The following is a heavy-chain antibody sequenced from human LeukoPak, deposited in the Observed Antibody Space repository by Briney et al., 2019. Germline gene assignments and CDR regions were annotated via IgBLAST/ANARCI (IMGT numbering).Heavy chain of an antibody. V-gene: IGHV1-8*01. CDR1: GYTYTRYD. CDR3: ARGEKIAAAEWFDP. Sequence: ASVKVSCTASGYTYTRYDINWVRQATGQGGEWMGLMNPNSGNTGYAQKFQGRVTMTRNTSISTAYMELSSLRSEDTAVYYCARGEKIAAAEWFDPWGQGTLVTVSS. D-gene: IGHD6-13*01. CDR2: MNPNSGNT. J-gene: IGHJ5*02.